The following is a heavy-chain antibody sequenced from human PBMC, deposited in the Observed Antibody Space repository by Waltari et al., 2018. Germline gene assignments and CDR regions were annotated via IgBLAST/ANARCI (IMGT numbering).Heavy chain of an antibody. V-gene: IGHV4-39*07. J-gene: IGHJ2*01. CDR3: ARVAGYCSSTSCLQYWYFDL. CDR2: IYYSGST. D-gene: IGHD2-2*01. CDR1: GGSISSSSYY. Sequence: QLQLQESGPGLVKPSETLSLTCTVSGGSISSSSYYWGWIRQPPGKGLEWIGSIYYSGSTYYNPSLKSRVTISVDTSKNQFSLKLSSVTAADTAGYYCARVAGYCSSTSCLQYWYFDLWGRGTLVTVSS.